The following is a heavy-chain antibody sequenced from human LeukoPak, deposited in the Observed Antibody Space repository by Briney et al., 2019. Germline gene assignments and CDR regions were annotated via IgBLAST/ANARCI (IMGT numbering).Heavy chain of an antibody. V-gene: IGHV3-33*01. CDR3: ARSDYGDPIDY. D-gene: IGHD4-17*01. J-gene: IGHJ4*02. CDR2: IWYDGSYK. CDR1: GFTFSSYG. Sequence: GGSLRLSCAASGFTFSSYGMHWVRQAPGRGLEWVAVIWYDGSYKYYAESVKGRFTISRDNAKNSLYLQMNSLRAEDTAVYYCARSDYGDPIDYWGQGTLVTVSS.